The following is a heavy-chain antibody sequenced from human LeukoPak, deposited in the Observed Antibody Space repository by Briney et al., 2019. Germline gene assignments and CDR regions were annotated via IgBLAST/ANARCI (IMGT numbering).Heavy chain of an antibody. CDR2: INHSGST. J-gene: IGHJ5*02. CDR3: ARGAVRGVSWFDP. CDR1: GGSFSGYY. D-gene: IGHD3-10*01. V-gene: IGHV4-34*01. Sequence: SETLSVTCAVYGGSFSGYYWSWIRQPPGKGLEWIGEINHSGSTNYNPSLKSRVTISVDTSKNQFSLKLSSVTAADTAVYYCARGAVRGVSWFDPWGQGTLVTVSS.